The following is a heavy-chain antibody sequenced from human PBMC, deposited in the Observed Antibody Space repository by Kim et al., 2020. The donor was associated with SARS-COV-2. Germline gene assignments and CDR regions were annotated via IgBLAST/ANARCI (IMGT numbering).Heavy chain of an antibody. CDR3: AKDLGAYRGYDSPYYHCGMGV. CDR2: ISGSGGST. CDR1: GFTFSSYA. Sequence: GGSLRLSCAASGFTFSSYAMSWVRQAPGKGLEWVSAISGSGGSTYYADSVKGRFTISRDNSKNTLYLQMNSLRAEDTAVYYCAKDLGAYRGYDSPYYHCGMGVSGQGTTVTVSS. D-gene: IGHD5-12*01. J-gene: IGHJ6*02. V-gene: IGHV3-23*01.